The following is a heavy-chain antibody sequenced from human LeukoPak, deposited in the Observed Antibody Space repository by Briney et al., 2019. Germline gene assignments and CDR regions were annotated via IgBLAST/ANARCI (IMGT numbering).Heavy chain of an antibody. V-gene: IGHV4-4*02. CDR3: ASHVTVLGTRGFDF. J-gene: IGHJ4*02. Sequence: TSETLSLTCAVSGDSITSHSWWSWVRQPPGKGLEWIGEVHHGGASNYDPSLESRVTISVDKSKNRFSLNLRSVTAADTAIYYCASHVTVLGTRGFDFWGRGTLVTVS. CDR2: VHHGGAS. D-gene: IGHD6-19*01. CDR1: GDSITSHSW.